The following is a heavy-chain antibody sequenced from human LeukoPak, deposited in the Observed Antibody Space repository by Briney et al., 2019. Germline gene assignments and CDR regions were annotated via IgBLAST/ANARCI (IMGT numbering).Heavy chain of an antibody. Sequence: GGSLRLSCAASGFTFDDYGMSWVRQAPGKGLEWVSGINWNDGSTGYADSVKGRFTISRDNAKNSLYLQMNSLRAEDTALYYCAREGYSGSYSDFDYWGQGTLVTVSS. CDR3: AREGYSGSYSDFDY. CDR2: INWNDGST. CDR1: GFTFDDYG. J-gene: IGHJ4*02. V-gene: IGHV3-20*04. D-gene: IGHD1-26*01.